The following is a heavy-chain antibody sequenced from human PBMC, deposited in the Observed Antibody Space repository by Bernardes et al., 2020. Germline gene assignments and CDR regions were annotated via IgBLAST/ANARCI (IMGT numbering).Heavy chain of an antibody. V-gene: IGHV3-23*01. J-gene: IGHJ6*03. Sequence: GGSLRLSCAASGFTFSSFAMTWVRQAPGKGLEWVSVISGSAGSTYYADSVKGRFTISRDNSKNMLYLQMHSLRAEDTAVYYCAKLGEDIPVLPTAHHNYYYYYYMDVWGKGTTVTVSS. CDR1: GFTFSSFA. D-gene: IGHD2-2*01. CDR3: AKLGEDIPVLPTAHHNYYYYYYMDV. CDR2: ISGSAGST.